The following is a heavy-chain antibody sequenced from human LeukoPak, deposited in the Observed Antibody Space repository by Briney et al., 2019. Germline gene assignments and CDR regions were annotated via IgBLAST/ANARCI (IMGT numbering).Heavy chain of an antibody. CDR3: ARGVSSFGGIIAHFDY. D-gene: IGHD3-16*02. J-gene: IGHJ4*02. CDR1: GFTFNNYN. V-gene: IGHV3-48*02. CDR2: ISTGSSAI. Sequence: GGSLRLSCAASGFTFNNYNMNWVRQAPGKGPEWVAYISTGSSAIYYAASVKGRFTISRDNAKNSLYLQMSGLRDEDTAVYYCARGVSSFGGIIAHFDYWGQGTLVTVSS.